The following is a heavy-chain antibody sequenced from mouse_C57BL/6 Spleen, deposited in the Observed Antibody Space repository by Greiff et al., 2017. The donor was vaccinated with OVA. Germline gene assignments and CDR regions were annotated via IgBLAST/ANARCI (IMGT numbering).Heavy chain of an antibody. D-gene: IGHD1-1*01. V-gene: IGHV5-4*01. CDR1: GFTFSSYA. J-gene: IGHJ4*01. CDR2: ISDGGSYT. Sequence: EVKLVESGGGLVKPGGSLKLSCAASGFTFSSYAMSWVRQTPEKRLEWVATISDGGSYTYYPDNVKGRFTISRDNAKNNLYLQMSHLKSEDTAMYYCARDRRFITTDAMDYWGQGTSVTVSS. CDR3: ARDRRFITTDAMDY.